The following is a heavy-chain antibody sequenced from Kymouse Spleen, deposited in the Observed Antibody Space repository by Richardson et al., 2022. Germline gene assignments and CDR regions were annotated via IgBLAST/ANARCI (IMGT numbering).Heavy chain of an antibody. Sequence: QLQLQESGPGLVKPSETLSLTCTVSGGSISSSSYYWGWIRQPPGKGLEWIGSIYYSGSTYYNPSLKSRVTISVDTSKNQFSLKLSSVTAADTAVYYCARHDGDYYGMDVWGQGTTVTVSS. CDR1: GGSISSSSYY. CDR3: ARHDGDYYGMDV. J-gene: IGHJ6*02. CDR2: IYYSGST. V-gene: IGHV4-39*01. D-gene: IGHD4-17*01,IGHD4-23*01.